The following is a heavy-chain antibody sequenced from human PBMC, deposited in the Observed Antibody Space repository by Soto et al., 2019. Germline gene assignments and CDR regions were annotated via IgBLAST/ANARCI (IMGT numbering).Heavy chain of an antibody. CDR3: AHRNVQPGNSAQIDY. D-gene: IGHD4-4*01. Sequence: ESGPTLVNPTQTLTLTCTFSGFSLSTSGVGVGWIRQPPGKALEWLALIYWDDDKRYSPSLKSRLTITKDTSKNQVVLTMTNMDPVDTATYYCAHRNVQPGNSAQIDYWGQGTLVTVSS. CDR2: IYWDDDK. J-gene: IGHJ4*02. V-gene: IGHV2-5*02. CDR1: GFSLSTSGVG.